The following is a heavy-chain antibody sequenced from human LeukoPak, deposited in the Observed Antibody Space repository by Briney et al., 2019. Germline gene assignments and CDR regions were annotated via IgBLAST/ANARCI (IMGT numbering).Heavy chain of an antibody. J-gene: IGHJ4*02. Sequence: GGSLRLSCAASGFTFSSYAMSWVRQAPGKGLEWVSSISSSSSYIYYADSVKGRFTISRDNAKNSLYLQMNSLRAEDTAVYYCARGGYSYGHFDYWGQGTLVTVSS. CDR1: GFTFSSYA. D-gene: IGHD5-18*01. V-gene: IGHV3-21*01. CDR2: ISSSSSYI. CDR3: ARGGYSYGHFDY.